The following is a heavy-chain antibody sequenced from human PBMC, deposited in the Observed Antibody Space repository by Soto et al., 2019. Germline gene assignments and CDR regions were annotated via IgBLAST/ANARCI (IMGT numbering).Heavy chain of an antibody. CDR3: ARHKWYSSGWYSFDY. Sequence: SETMPLTCAVYGGSCVGYYGSWIRQPQGKGLEWIGEINHSGSTYYNPSLKSRVTISVDTSKNQFSLKLSSVTAADTAVYYCARHKWYSSGWYSFDYWGQGTLVTVSS. CDR2: INHSGST. CDR1: GGSCVGYY. J-gene: IGHJ4*02. D-gene: IGHD6-19*01. V-gene: IGHV4-34*01.